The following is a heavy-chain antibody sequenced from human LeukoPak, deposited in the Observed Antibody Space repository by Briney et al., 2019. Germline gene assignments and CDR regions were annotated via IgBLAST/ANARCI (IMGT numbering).Heavy chain of an antibody. V-gene: IGHV3-53*01. D-gene: IGHD6-19*01. J-gene: IGHJ5*02. CDR2: IYSGGNT. Sequence: GGSLRLSCAASGFTVSSNYMSWVRQAPGKGLEWVSIIYSGGNTYYADSVKGRFTVSRDNSKNTLSLQMNSLRAEDTAVYYCARGGQWRSVNWFDPWGQGTLVTVSS. CDR1: GFTVSSNY. CDR3: ARGGQWRSVNWFDP.